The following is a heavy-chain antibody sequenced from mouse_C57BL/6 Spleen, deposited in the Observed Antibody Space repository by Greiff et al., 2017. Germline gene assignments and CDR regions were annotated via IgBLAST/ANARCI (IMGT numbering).Heavy chain of an antibody. CDR3: ARHDYGSSFHDY. V-gene: IGHV5-6*01. CDR2: ISSGGSYT. Sequence: EVMLVESGGDLVKPGGSLKLSCAASGFTFSSYGMSWVRQTPDKRLEWVATISSGGSYTYYPDSVKGRFTISRDNAKNTLYLQMSSLKSEDTAMYYCARHDYGSSFHDYWGQGTTLTVSS. CDR1: GFTFSSYG. J-gene: IGHJ2*01. D-gene: IGHD1-1*01.